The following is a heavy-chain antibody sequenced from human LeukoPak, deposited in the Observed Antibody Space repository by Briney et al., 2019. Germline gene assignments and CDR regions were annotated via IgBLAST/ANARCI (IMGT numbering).Heavy chain of an antibody. CDR2: IYPGDSDA. J-gene: IGHJ3*02. D-gene: IGHD2-15*01. CDR1: GYSFTTYW. CDR3: ARRGYCGGGNCFSAAFDI. Sequence: PGESLKISCEGSGYSFTTYWIGWVRQMPGKGLEWMGIIYPGDSDARYSPSFQGQVTISADKSIGTAYLQWRSLKASDTAMYYCARRGYCGGGNCFSAAFDIWGQGTMVTVSS. V-gene: IGHV5-51*01.